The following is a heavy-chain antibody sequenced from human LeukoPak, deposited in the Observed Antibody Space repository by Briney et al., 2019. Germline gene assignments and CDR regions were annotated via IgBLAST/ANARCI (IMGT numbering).Heavy chain of an antibody. J-gene: IGHJ4*02. CDR2: LTPSSDNT. CDR1: GYTFADYD. CDR3: ARAYSSTWYFFDY. V-gene: IGHV1-8*03. Sequence: ASVTVSCKTSGYTFADYDINWVRQAPGRGLEWMGWLTPSSDNTGYAQKFQGRVTFTSNTSISTAYMELTSLRSEDTAVYYCARAYSSTWYFFDYWEQGTLVTVSS. D-gene: IGHD6-13*01.